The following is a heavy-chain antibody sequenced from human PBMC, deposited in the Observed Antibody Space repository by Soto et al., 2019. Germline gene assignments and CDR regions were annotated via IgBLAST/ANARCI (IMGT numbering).Heavy chain of an antibody. CDR2: MTATSANT. V-gene: IGHV1-8*01. J-gene: IGHJ6*02. CDR1: GYTFTSYD. D-gene: IGHD3-16*01. CDR3: AREGVRGMDV. Sequence: QVQLVQSGAEVKKPGASVKVSCKASGYTFTSYDINWVRQAAGQGLEWLGWMTATSANTGYAHKFQCRVTMTRNTPISTAYMELSSLRSEDTAVYYCAREGVRGMDVCGPGTTVTASS.